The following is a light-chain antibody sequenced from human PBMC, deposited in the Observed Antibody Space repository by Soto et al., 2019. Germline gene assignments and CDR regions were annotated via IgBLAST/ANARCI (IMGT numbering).Light chain of an antibody. CDR2: DVS. CDR1: SSHVGGYSY. J-gene: IGLJ1*01. CDR3: CSYAGSYTYV. V-gene: IGLV2-11*01. Sequence: QPVLTKLRSGTGDPQRCGTITCTGTSSHVGGYSYVSWVQQHPGKARKLMIYDVSKRPSGVPDRFSGSKSGNTASLTISGLQAEDEADYYCCSYAGSYTYVFGTGTKVTVL.